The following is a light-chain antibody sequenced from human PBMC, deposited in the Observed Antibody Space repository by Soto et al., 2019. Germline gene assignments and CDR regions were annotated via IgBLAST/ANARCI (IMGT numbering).Light chain of an antibody. V-gene: IGKV3-20*01. Sequence: EIVLTQSPGTLTLSPGERATLSCSPSQSVSSSYLAWYQQKPGQAPRLLIYGASSRATGIPDRFSGSGSGTDFTLTISRLEPEDFAVYYCQQYGSSPGTFGQGTKVAIK. CDR1: QSVSSSY. CDR3: QQYGSSPGT. CDR2: GAS. J-gene: IGKJ1*01.